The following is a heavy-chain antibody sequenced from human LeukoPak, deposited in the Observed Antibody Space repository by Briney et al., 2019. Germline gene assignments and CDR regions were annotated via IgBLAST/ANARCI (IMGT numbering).Heavy chain of an antibody. CDR2: IYYSGST. CDR1: GGSISSSSYY. V-gene: IGHV4-39*07. J-gene: IGHJ4*02. CDR3: ARGGSEKTYGYKLKAYHFDY. Sequence: PSETLSLTCTVSGGSISSSSYYWGWIRQPPGKGLEWIGSIYYSGSTYYNPSLKSRVTISVDTSKNQFSLKLSSVTAADTAVYYCARGGSEKTYGYKLKAYHFDYWGQGTLVTVSS. D-gene: IGHD5-18*01.